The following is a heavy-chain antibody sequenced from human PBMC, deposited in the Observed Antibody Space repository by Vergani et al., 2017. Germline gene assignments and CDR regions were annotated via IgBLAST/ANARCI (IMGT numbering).Heavy chain of an antibody. Sequence: EVQLVESGGGLVQPGGSLRLSCAASGFTFSSYWMHWVRQAPGKGLVWVSRINSDGSSTSYADSVKGRFTISRDNAKNTLYLQMNSLRAEDTALYYCAKAAIFGVVRKKTPLYYFDYWGQGTLVTVSS. D-gene: IGHD3-3*01. V-gene: IGHV3-74*01. CDR2: INSDGSST. J-gene: IGHJ4*02. CDR3: AKAAIFGVVRKKTPLYYFDY. CDR1: GFTFSSYW.